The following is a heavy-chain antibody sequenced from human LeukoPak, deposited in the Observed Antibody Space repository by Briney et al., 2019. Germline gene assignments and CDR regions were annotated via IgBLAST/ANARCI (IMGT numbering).Heavy chain of an antibody. V-gene: IGHV4-59*08. CDR1: GGSISSYY. CDR3: ASLTLAAAGSFDY. CDR2: IYYSGST. J-gene: IGHJ4*02. D-gene: IGHD6-13*01. Sequence: PSETLSLTCTVSGGSISSYYWSWIRQPPGKGLEWIGYIYYSGSTNYNPSLKSRVTISVDTSKNQFSLKLSSVTAADTAVHYCASLTLAAAGSFDYWGQGTLVTVSS.